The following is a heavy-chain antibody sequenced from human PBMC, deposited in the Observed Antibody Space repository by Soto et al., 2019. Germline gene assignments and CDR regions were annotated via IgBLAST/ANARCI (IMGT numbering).Heavy chain of an antibody. V-gene: IGHV3-33*08. Sequence: QVHLVESGGGEVQPGRSLRLSCGASGFTLSSYGMHWVRQAPGKGLEWVAVIWHDGNNKYYADSVKGRFTVSRDNSKNTLYLEMNSLRVEDTAVYYCARDRGSDDPIDYWGQGTLLTVSS. CDR1: GFTLSSYG. CDR3: ARDRGSDDPIDY. CDR2: IWHDGNNK. D-gene: IGHD2-21*01. J-gene: IGHJ4*02.